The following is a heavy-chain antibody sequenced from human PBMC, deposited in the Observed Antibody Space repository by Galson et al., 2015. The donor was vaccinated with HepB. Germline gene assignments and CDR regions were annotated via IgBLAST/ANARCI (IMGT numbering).Heavy chain of an antibody. CDR1: GFTFSSYG. V-gene: IGHV3-30*18. Sequence: SLRLSCAASGFTFSSYGMHWVRQAPGKGLEWVAVISYDGSNKYYADSVKGRFTISRDNSKNTLYLQMNSLRAEDTAVYYCAKDRVGATTGGFGYWGQGTLVTVSS. D-gene: IGHD1-26*01. CDR2: ISYDGSNK. CDR3: AKDRVGATTGGFGY. J-gene: IGHJ4*02.